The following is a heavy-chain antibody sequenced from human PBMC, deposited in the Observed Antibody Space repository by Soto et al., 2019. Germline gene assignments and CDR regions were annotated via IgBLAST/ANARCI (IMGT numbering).Heavy chain of an antibody. CDR1: GGTFSSYV. Sequence: QVQLVQSGAEVKKPGSSVKVSCKTSGGTFSSYVISWVRQAPGQGLEWMGGIIPILGTANYAQKFQGRVTITADESTSTAYMELSSLRSEDTAVYYCARVPSIPAHNPYYYYGMDVWGQGTTVTVSS. V-gene: IGHV1-69*01. CDR3: ARVPSIPAHNPYYYYGMDV. J-gene: IGHJ6*02. CDR2: IIPILGTA. D-gene: IGHD6-6*01.